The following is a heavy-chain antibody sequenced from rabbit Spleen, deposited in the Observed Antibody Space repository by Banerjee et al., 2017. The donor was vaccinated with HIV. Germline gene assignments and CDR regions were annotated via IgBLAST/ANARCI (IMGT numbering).Heavy chain of an antibody. V-gene: IGHV1S45*01. CDR1: GFTLSSYYM. J-gene: IGHJ3*01. CDR2: IELDSSGFT. D-gene: IGHD6-1*01. CDR3: ARDFADATGYGYGDL. Sequence: QEHLKESGGGLVQPGGSLKLSCTASGFTLSSYYMNWVRQAPGKGLEWIACIELDSSGFTYFASWAKGRFTISKTSSTTVTLHMTSLTAADTATYFCARDFADATGYGYGDLWGQGTLVTVS.